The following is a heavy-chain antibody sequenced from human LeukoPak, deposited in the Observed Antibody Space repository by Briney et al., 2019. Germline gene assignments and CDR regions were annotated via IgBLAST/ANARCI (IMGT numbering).Heavy chain of an antibody. D-gene: IGHD2-2*01. V-gene: IGHV1-18*01. CDR1: GYTFTMYG. CDR2: ISAYNGNT. J-gene: IGHJ3*02. Sequence: ASVNVSCKASGYTFTMYGISWVRQAPGQGLEWMGWISAYNGNTKYAQQSQGRVTMTTDTSTSTVYVELRSLRSDDTAVYYCVRGSRADDAFDIWGQGTRVTVSS. CDR3: VRGSRADDAFDI.